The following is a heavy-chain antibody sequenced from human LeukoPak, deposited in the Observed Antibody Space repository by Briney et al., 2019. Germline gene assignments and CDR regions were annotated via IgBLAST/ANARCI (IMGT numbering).Heavy chain of an antibody. Sequence: GGSLRLSCTASGFTFGDYAMSWFRQAPGKGLEWVGFIRSKAYGGTTEYAASVKGRFTISRDDSKSIAYLQMNSLKTEDAAVYYCTRDQSDYYDSSGYYSYYWGQGTLVTVSS. D-gene: IGHD3-22*01. CDR1: GFTFGDYA. CDR3: TRDQSDYYDSSGYYSYY. CDR2: IRSKAYGGTT. J-gene: IGHJ4*02. V-gene: IGHV3-49*03.